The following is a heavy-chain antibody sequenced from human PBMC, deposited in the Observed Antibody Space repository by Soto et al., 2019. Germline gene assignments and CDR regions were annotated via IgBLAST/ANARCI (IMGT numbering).Heavy chain of an antibody. D-gene: IGHD2-15*01. CDR2: IIPIVGIA. CDR1: GGTFSSYS. Sequence: QVQLVQSGAEVKKPGSSVKVSCKASGGTFSSYSISWVRQAPGQGLEWMGRIIPIVGIANYAQKFQGRVTITTYKSASTAYMELSSLRSEATAVYYCAIHVYGGPWGQGTLVTVSS. CDR3: AIHVYGGP. J-gene: IGHJ5*02. V-gene: IGHV1-69*02.